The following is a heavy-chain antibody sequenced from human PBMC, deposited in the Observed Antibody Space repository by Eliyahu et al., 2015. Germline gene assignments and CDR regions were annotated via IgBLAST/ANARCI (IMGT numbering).Heavy chain of an antibody. Sequence: QVQLQESGPGLVKPSETLSLTCTVSGYSISSGYYWGWIRQPPGKGLEWIGSIHHSGSTYYDPSLKSRVTISVDTSKNQFSLKLSSVTAADTAVYYCATTAAYYDYVWGSYRYRAPVFDYWGQGTLVTVSS. CDR3: ATTAAYYDYVWGSYRYRAPVFDY. V-gene: IGHV4-38-2*02. J-gene: IGHJ4*02. D-gene: IGHD3-16*02. CDR2: IHHSGST. CDR1: GYSISSGYY.